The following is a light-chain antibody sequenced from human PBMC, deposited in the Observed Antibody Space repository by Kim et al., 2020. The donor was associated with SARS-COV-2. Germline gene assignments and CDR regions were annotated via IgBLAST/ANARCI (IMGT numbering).Light chain of an antibody. CDR3: QSYDDINPVV. J-gene: IGLJ2*01. CDR1: SGNIANNY. V-gene: IGLV6-57*04. CDR2: EDD. Sequence: NFMLTQPHSVSESPGKTVIISCTRSSGNIANNYVQWYQHRPGSAPTTVIFEDDQRPSGVPDRFSGSIDSSSNSASLTISGLRTEDEADYYCQSYDDINPVVFGEGTQLTVL.